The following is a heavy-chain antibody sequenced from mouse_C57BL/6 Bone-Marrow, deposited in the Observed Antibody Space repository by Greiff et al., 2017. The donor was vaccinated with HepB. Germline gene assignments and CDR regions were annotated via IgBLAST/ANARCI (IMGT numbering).Heavy chain of an antibody. CDR2: IDPENGDT. Sequence: SGAELVRPGASVKLSCTASGFNIKDDYMHWVKQRPEQGLEWIGWIDPENGDTEYASKFQGKATITADTSSNTAYLQLSSLTSEDTAVYYCTELTGDYWGQGTTLTVSS. J-gene: IGHJ2*01. CDR1: GFNIKDDY. D-gene: IGHD4-1*01. CDR3: TELTGDY. V-gene: IGHV14-4*01.